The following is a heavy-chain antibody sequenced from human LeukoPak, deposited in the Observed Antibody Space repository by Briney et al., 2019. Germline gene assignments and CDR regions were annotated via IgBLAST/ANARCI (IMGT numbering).Heavy chain of an antibody. CDR3: VKGGSYSSSSDLDP. V-gene: IGHV3-64D*09. D-gene: IGHD6-6*01. CDR2: ISTNGGGT. Sequence: GGSLRLSCSASGFTFSRYAMHWVRQAPGKGLEYVSGISTNGGGTYYADSVKDRFTISRDNSKNTLYLQMSSLRAGDTAVYYCVKGGSYSSSSDLDPWGQGTLVTVSS. J-gene: IGHJ5*02. CDR1: GFTFSRYA.